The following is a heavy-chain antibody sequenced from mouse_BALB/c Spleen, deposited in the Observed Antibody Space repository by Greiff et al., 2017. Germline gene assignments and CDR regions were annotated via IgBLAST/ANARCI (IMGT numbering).Heavy chain of an antibody. CDR3: ARSRVYYYGSSFDY. CDR1: GYTFSSYW. J-gene: IGHJ2*01. CDR2: ILPGSGST. V-gene: IGHV1-9*01. D-gene: IGHD1-1*01. Sequence: QVQLQQSGAELMKPGASVKISCKATGYTFSSYWIEWVKQRPGHGLEWIGEILPGSGSTNYNEKFKGKATFTADTSSNTAYMQLSSLTSEDSAVYYCARSRVYYYGSSFDYWGQGTTLTVSS.